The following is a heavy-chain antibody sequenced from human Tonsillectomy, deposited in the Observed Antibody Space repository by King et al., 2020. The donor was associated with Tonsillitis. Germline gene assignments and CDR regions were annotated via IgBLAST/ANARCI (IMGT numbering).Heavy chain of an antibody. V-gene: IGHV3-21*01. D-gene: IGHD3-10*01. CDR1: GFTFSSYS. CDR2: ISSSSSYI. J-gene: IGHJ4*02. Sequence: QLVESGGGLVKPGGSLRLSCAASGFTFSSYSMNWVRQAPGKGLEWVSSISSSSSYIYYADSVKGRFTISRDNAKNSLYLQMNSLRAEDTAVYYCARDGTGITMVRGVISFDYWGQGTLVTVSS. CDR3: ARDGTGITMVRGVISFDY.